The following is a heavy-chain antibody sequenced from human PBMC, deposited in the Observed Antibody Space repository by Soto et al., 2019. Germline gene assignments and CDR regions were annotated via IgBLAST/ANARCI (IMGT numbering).Heavy chain of an antibody. V-gene: IGHV3-30*18. J-gene: IGHJ6*02. CDR1: GFTFSSYG. D-gene: IGHD3-10*01. CDR3: AKYLMVRGVIRDYYYYGMDV. Sequence: GGSLRLSCAASGFTFSSYGMHWVRQAPGKGLEWVAVISYDGSNKYYADSVKGRFTISRDNSKNTLYLQMNSLIDEDTVVYYCAKYLMVRGVIRDYYYYGMDVWGQGTTVTVSS. CDR2: ISYDGSNK.